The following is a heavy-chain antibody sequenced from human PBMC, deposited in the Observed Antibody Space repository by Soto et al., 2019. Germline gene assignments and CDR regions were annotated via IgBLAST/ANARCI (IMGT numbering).Heavy chain of an antibody. J-gene: IGHJ4*02. CDR3: ARGAPGY. Sequence: QVQLQQWGAGLLRPSETLSLTCAVYGGSFSGYYWSWIRQPPGKGLEWIGEINHSGSTNYNPSLKSRLTISVDTSKNQFSLKLSSVTAADTAVYYCARGAPGYWGQGTLVTVSS. CDR1: GGSFSGYY. V-gene: IGHV4-34*01. CDR2: INHSGST.